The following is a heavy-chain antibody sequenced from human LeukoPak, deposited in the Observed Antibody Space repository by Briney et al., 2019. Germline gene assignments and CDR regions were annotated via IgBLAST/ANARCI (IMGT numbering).Heavy chain of an antibody. CDR2: FDPEDGET. Sequence: GASVKASCKLSGYTLTELSMHWVRQAPGKGLEGRGGFDPEDGETIYEQKFQGRVTMTEDTSTDTAYMEMSSLRSEDTAVYYCATIGIVGVTIHFDYWGQGTLVTVSS. V-gene: IGHV1-24*01. CDR3: ATIGIVGVTIHFDY. CDR1: GYTLTELS. D-gene: IGHD1-26*01. J-gene: IGHJ4*02.